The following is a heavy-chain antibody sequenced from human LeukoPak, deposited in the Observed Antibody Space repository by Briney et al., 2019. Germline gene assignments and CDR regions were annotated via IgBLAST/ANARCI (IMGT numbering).Heavy chain of an antibody. CDR2: INPNSGGT. Sequence: ASVKVSCKASGYTFTSYGISWVRLAPGQGLEWMGWINPNSGGTNYAQKFQGRVTMTRDTSISTAYMELSRLRSDDTAVYYCARGNYCSGGSCCYHGRNWFDPWGQGTLVTVSS. CDR3: ARGNYCSGGSCCYHGRNWFDP. V-gene: IGHV1-2*02. CDR1: GYTFTSYG. J-gene: IGHJ5*02. D-gene: IGHD2-15*01.